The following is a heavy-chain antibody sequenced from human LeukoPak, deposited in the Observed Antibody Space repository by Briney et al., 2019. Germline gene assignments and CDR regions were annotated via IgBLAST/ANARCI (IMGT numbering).Heavy chain of an antibody. CDR2: MNPNSGNT. CDR1: GYTFTSYD. D-gene: IGHD3-10*01. V-gene: IGHV1-8*01. CDR3: AGGSGLGGSGSYYSLYYFHD. Sequence: VASVKVSCKASGYTFTSYDINWVRQAPGQGLEWMGWMNPNSGNTGYAQKFQGRVTMTRNTSISTAYMELNSLRSEDTAVYYCAGGSGLGGSGSYYSLYYFHDWGQGALVTVSS. J-gene: IGHJ4*02.